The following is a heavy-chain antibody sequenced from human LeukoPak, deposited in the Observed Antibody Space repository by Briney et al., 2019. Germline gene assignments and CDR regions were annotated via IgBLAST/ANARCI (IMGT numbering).Heavy chain of an antibody. Sequence: GGSLRLSCAASGFTFSSYALHWVRQAPGKGLEWLAIISYDGSNKYYADSVKGRFTISRDNSKNTLYLQMNSLRAEDTAVYYCARDFDSSGYYRGCFDYWGQGTLVTVSS. CDR1: GFTFSSYA. D-gene: IGHD3-22*01. CDR2: ISYDGSNK. J-gene: IGHJ4*02. V-gene: IGHV3-30-3*01. CDR3: ARDFDSSGYYRGCFDY.